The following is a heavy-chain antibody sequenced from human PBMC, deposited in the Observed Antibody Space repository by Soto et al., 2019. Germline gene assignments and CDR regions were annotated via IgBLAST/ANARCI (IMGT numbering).Heavy chain of an antibody. CDR1: GGSISSGGYY. CDR2: IYYSGST. Sequence: PSETLSLTCTVSGGSISSGGYYWSWIRQHPGKGLEWIGYIYYSGSTYYNPSLKSRVTISVDTSKNQFSLKLSSMTAADTAVYYCARDNPGVLGSGSYLSPYYYMDVWAKGTTVTVSS. V-gene: IGHV4-31*03. CDR3: ARDNPGVLGSGSYLSPYYYMDV. D-gene: IGHD3-10*01. J-gene: IGHJ6*03.